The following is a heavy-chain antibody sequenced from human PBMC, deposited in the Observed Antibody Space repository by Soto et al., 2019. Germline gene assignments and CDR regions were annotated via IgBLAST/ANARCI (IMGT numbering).Heavy chain of an antibody. J-gene: IGHJ4*02. CDR2: IYYSGSA. CDR3: ARGLRADAILTGYYVTKAHYYFDY. V-gene: IGHV4-61*01. CDR1: GGSVSSGSYY. Sequence: PSETLSLTCTVSGGSVSSGSYYWSWIRQPPGKGLEWIGYIYYSGSANYNPSLKSRVTISVDTSKNQFSLKLSSVTAADTAVYYCARGLRADAILTGYYVTKAHYYFDYWGQGTLVTVSS. D-gene: IGHD3-9*01.